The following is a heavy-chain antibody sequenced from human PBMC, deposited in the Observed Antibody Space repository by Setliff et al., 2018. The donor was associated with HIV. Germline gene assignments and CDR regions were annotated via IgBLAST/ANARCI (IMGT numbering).Heavy chain of an antibody. D-gene: IGHD2-21*02. J-gene: IGHJ4*02. Sequence: PGGSLRLSCAASGFTFDDYTMHWVRQAPGKGLEWVSLISWDGGSTYYADSVKGRFTISRDNSKNSLYLQMNSLRTEDTAVYYCARLRPYNSALDYWGQGTLVTVSS. CDR3: ARLRPYNSALDY. CDR1: GFTFDDYT. V-gene: IGHV3-43*01. CDR2: ISWDGGST.